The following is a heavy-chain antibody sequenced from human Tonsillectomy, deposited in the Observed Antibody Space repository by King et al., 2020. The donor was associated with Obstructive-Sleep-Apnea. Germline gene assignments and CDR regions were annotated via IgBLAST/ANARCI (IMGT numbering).Heavy chain of an antibody. CDR3: ARINGGVLNGFDF. V-gene: IGHV2-70*11. J-gene: IGHJ4*02. Sequence: VTLKESGPALVKPTQTLTLTCTSSGFSLTTSGMCVNWIRQPPGKALEWLARIDWDDDEYYSTSLRSRLTISKDTSKNQVVLTMTNMEPMDTGTYYCARINGGVLNGFDFWGQGTLVTVSS. CDR2: IDWDDDE. CDR1: GFSLTTSGMC. D-gene: IGHD3-10*01.